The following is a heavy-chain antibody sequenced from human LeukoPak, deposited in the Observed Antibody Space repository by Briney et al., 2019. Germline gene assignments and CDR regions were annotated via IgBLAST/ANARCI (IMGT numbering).Heavy chain of an antibody. V-gene: IGHV3-23*01. Sequence: GGSLRLSCAASGFTFSSYAMSWVRQAPGKGLEWVSAISGSGGSTYYADSVKGRFTISRYNSKNTLYLQMNSLRAEDTAVYYCAKEVALDYGDSGGFDYWGQGTLVTVSS. D-gene: IGHD4-17*01. J-gene: IGHJ4*02. CDR2: ISGSGGST. CDR3: AKEVALDYGDSGGFDY. CDR1: GFTFSSYA.